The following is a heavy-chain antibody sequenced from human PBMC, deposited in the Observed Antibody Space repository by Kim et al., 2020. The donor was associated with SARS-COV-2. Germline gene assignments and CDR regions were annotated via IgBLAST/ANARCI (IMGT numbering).Heavy chain of an antibody. J-gene: IGHJ4*02. CDR1: GFTFSSYG. V-gene: IGHV3-33*01. D-gene: IGHD3-22*01. CDR3: ARDRSENYYDSSGCYLSGLFDY. CDR2: IWYDGSNK. Sequence: GGSLRLSCAASGFTFSSYGMHWVRQAPGKGLEWVAVIWYDGSNKYYADSVKGRFTISRDNSKNTLYLQMNSLRAEDTAVYYCARDRSENYYDSSGCYLSGLFDYWGQGTLVTVSS.